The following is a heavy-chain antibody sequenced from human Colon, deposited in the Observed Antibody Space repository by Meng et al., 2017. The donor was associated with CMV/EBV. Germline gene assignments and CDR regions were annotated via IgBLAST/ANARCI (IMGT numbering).Heavy chain of an antibody. CDR2: IYYSGYT. CDR1: GGCISSSTYY. Sequence: QLQLQEAGPGRVKPSETLSLTCTGSGGCISSSTYYWGWIRQTPGKGLEWIGNIYYSGYTYYNPSLKSRLTISVDTSKNQFSLKLTSVTAADTAVYYCATDYGDYYFDRWGQGTLVTVFS. V-gene: IGHV4-39*07. D-gene: IGHD4-17*01. CDR3: ATDYGDYYFDR. J-gene: IGHJ4*02.